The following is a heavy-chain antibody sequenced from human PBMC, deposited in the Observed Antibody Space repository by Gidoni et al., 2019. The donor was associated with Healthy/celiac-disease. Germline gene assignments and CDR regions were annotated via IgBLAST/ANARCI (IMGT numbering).Heavy chain of an antibody. CDR2: IYYSGST. V-gene: IGHV4-30-4*07. CDR1: GGSISSGGYS. Sequence: QVQLQESGPGLVKHSQTLSLTCAVSGGSISSGGYSWSWIRQPPGKGLEWIGYIYYSGSTYYNPSLKSRVTISVDTSKNQFSLKLSSVTAADTAVYYCARGTRTGYSSSWYGYWGQGTLVTVSS. J-gene: IGHJ4*02. D-gene: IGHD6-13*01. CDR3: ARGTRTGYSSSWYGY.